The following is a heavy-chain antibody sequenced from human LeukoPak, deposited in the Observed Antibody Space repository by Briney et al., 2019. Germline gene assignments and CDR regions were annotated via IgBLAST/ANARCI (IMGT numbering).Heavy chain of an antibody. J-gene: IGHJ3*02. V-gene: IGHV1-2*02. D-gene: IGHD2-21*02. Sequence: ASVKVSCKASGYTFSGYYIHWVRQAPGQGLEWMGWINPNSGATNYAQKFQDRVTMTRDTSISTLYMELSSLRSDDTAVFYCARFSYCGCACWAFDIWGQGTMVTVSS. CDR2: INPNSGAT. CDR1: GYTFSGYY. CDR3: ARFSYCGCACWAFDI.